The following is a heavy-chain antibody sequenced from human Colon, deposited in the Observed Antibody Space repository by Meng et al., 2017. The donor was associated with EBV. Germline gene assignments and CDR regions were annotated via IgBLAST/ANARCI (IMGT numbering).Heavy chain of an antibody. CDR2: IYHSGSI. J-gene: IGHJ4*02. CDR1: VASRSKSTW. V-gene: IGHV4-4*02. D-gene: IGHD2-8*01. Sequence: EQGHGLGRLSGTMSLTSTSIVASRSKSTWWLTVRRPPCTGPQWIGEIYHSGSIYYNSSLRGRATISVDLSTKLFSLNRRSVIAADPAVYFCARTGVGLAFDYWGLGTLVTVSS. CDR3: ARTGVGLAFDY.